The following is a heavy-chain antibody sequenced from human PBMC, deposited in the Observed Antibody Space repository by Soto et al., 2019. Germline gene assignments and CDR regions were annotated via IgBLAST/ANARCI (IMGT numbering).Heavy chain of an antibody. V-gene: IGHV3-7*01. CDR1: GFSLSSYW. D-gene: IGHD5-18*01. Sequence: GGSLRLSCAASGFSLSSYWMSWVRQAPGKGLEWVANIKQDGSEKYYVDSVKGRFTISRDNAKNSLFLQMNNLRAEDTAVYYCASKIQLWTHFDYWGQGTLVTVSS. J-gene: IGHJ4*02. CDR3: ASKIQLWTHFDY. CDR2: IKQDGSEK.